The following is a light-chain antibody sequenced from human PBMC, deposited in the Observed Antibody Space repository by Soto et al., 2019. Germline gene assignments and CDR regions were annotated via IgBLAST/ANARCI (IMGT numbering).Light chain of an antibody. CDR2: GAS. J-gene: IGKJ1*01. CDR3: QQYNNWPPWT. Sequence: SQSVSNNYLAWYQQKPGQAPRLLIYGASNRATGIPARFSGSGSGTEFTLTISSLQSEDFAVYYCQQYNNWPPWTFGQGTKVDIK. V-gene: IGKV3-15*01. CDR1: QSVSNN.